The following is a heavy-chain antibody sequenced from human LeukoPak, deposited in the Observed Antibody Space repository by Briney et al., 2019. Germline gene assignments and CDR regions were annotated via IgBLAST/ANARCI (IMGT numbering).Heavy chain of an antibody. CDR3: ARSLRGVDILTGYYTYYYYYGMDV. CDR1: GFTFSSYS. V-gene: IGHV3-21*01. Sequence: GGSLRLSCAASGFTFSSYSMNWVRQAPGKGLEWVSSISSSSSHIYDADSVKGRFTISRDNAKNSLYLQMNSLRAEDTAVYYCARSLRGVDILTGYYTYYYYYGMDVWGQGTTVTVSS. D-gene: IGHD3-9*01. J-gene: IGHJ6*02. CDR2: ISSSSSHI.